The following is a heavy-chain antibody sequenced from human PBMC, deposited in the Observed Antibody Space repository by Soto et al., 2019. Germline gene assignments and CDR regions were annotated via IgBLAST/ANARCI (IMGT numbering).Heavy chain of an antibody. V-gene: IGHV3-30*18. J-gene: IGHJ4*02. Sequence: QVQLVESGGGVVQPGRSLRLSCAASGFTFSNYGMHWVRQAPGKGLEWVAVISYDGNNKYYVDSVKGRFTISRDNSKNTLYLQMNSLRAEDTAVYYCAKEPGGDRAWFDYWVQGTLVTVSS. CDR2: ISYDGNNK. D-gene: IGHD2-21*02. CDR1: GFTFSNYG. CDR3: AKEPGGDRAWFDY.